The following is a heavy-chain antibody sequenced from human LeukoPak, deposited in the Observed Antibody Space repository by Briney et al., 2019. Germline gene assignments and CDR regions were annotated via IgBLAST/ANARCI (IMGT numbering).Heavy chain of an antibody. CDR1: GGSITTYF. CDR3: ARGLYCGGDCYPDGFDI. J-gene: IGHJ3*02. Sequence: LETLSLTCTVSGGSITTYFWSWIRQAPGKGLEWIGFINYSGSTNSNPALKSRLTLSIDTSRNHFSLKLSSVTAADTAVYYCARGLYCGGDCYPDGFDIWGQGTMVTVSS. D-gene: IGHD2-21*02. V-gene: IGHV4-59*01. CDR2: INYSGST.